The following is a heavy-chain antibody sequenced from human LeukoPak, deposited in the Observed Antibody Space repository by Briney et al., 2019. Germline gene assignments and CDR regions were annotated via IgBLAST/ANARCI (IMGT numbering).Heavy chain of an antibody. J-gene: IGHJ4*02. V-gene: IGHV4-59*01. Sequence: PSETLSLTCTVSGGSISSYYWSWIRQPPGKGLEWIGYIYYSGGTNYNPSLKSRVTISVDTSKNQFSLKLSSVTAADTAVYYCARWTAAGLDYWGQGTLVTVSS. CDR2: IYYSGGT. CDR3: ARWTAAGLDY. CDR1: GGSISSYY. D-gene: IGHD6-13*01.